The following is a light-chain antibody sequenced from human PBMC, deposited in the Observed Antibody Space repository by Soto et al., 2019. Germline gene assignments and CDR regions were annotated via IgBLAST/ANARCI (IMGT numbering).Light chain of an antibody. CDR3: SSYTTSGSLFYV. V-gene: IGLV2-14*01. Sequence: QSALTQPPSASGSPGQSVTISCTGTSSDIGGYNYVSWYQHHPGKAPKLLIYEVTNRPSGVSNRFSGSKSGKTASLTISGLQAEDEADYYCSSYTTSGSLFYVFGTGTKLTVL. CDR2: EVT. CDR1: SSDIGGYNY. J-gene: IGLJ1*01.